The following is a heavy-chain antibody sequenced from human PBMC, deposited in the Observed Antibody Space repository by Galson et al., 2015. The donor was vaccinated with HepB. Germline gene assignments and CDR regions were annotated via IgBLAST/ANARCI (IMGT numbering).Heavy chain of an antibody. D-gene: IGHD3-3*01. CDR2: ISANNGNT. V-gene: IGHV1-18*04. Sequence: SVKVSCKASGYTFTSYGISWVRQAPGQGLEWMGWISANNGNTNYAQKLQGRVTMTTDTSTSTAYMELRSLRSDDTAVYYCARSPGFWSGYPYYFDYWGQGTLVTVSS. J-gene: IGHJ4*02. CDR3: ARSPGFWSGYPYYFDY. CDR1: GYTFTSYG.